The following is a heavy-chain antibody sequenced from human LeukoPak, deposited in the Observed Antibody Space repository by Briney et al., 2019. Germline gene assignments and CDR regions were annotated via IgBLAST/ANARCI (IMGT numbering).Heavy chain of an antibody. V-gene: IGHV3-23*01. D-gene: IGHD3-3*01. CDR3: AKGNNDFWSGYPRLSYFDY. Sequence: GGSLRLSCAASGFTFSSYSMNWVRQAPGKGLEWVSGITGTGDYTYYADSVKGRFTISRDNSKNTLYLQINSLRAEDTAVYYCAKGNNDFWSGYPRLSYFDYWGQGTLVTVSS. CDR2: ITGTGDYT. CDR1: GFTFSSYS. J-gene: IGHJ4*02.